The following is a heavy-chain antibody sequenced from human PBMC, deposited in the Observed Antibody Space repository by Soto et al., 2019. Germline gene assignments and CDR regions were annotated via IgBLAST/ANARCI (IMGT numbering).Heavy chain of an antibody. Sequence: ASVKVSCKASGYTFTSYDINWVRQATGQGPEWMGWMNPDSGNTGYVQKFQGRVTMTRNTAISTAYMELSSLRSEDTAVYYCARSVGGSNVNFDYWGQGTLVTASS. D-gene: IGHD3-10*01. V-gene: IGHV1-8*01. J-gene: IGHJ4*02. CDR2: MNPDSGNT. CDR1: GYTFTSYD. CDR3: ARSVGGSNVNFDY.